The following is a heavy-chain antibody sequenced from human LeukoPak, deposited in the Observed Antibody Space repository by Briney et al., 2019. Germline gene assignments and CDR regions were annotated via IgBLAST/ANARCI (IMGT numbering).Heavy chain of an antibody. CDR1: GFTFSDYD. Sequence: GGSLRLSCAASGFTFSDYDMHWVRQATGKGLEWVSAIGTAGDTYYADSVKGRFTISRDNAKNSLYLQMNSLRAEDTAVYYCAREIVVVVAASYDAFDIWGQGTMVTVSS. J-gene: IGHJ3*02. V-gene: IGHV3-13*01. CDR3: AREIVVVVAASYDAFDI. CDR2: IGTAGDT. D-gene: IGHD2-15*01.